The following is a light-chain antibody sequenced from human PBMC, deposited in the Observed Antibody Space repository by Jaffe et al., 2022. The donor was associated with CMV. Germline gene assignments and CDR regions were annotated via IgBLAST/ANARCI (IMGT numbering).Light chain of an antibody. CDR1: SSDVGVYNY. V-gene: IGLV2-23*02. Sequence: QSALTQPASVSGSPGQSITISCTGTSSDVGVYNYVSWYQQHPGEAPKVMIYEVTKRPSGVSNRFSASKSGNTASLTISGLQAEDEADYYCCSFAGHGSWVFGGGTKLTVL. CDR3: CSFAGHGSWV. J-gene: IGLJ3*02. CDR2: EVT.